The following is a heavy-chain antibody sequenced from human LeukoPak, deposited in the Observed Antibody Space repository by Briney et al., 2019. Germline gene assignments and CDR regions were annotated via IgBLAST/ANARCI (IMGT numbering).Heavy chain of an antibody. CDR1: GFTFSSYW. CDR3: ARSQQLLLSDAFDI. D-gene: IGHD6-13*01. J-gene: IGHJ3*02. Sequence: GGSLRLSCAASGFTFSSYWMHWVRQAPGKGLVWVLRINSDGSSTRYADSVKGRFTISRDNAKNTLYLQMNSLRAEDTAVYYCARSQQLLLSDAFDIWGQGTMVTVSS. V-gene: IGHV3-74*01. CDR2: INSDGSST.